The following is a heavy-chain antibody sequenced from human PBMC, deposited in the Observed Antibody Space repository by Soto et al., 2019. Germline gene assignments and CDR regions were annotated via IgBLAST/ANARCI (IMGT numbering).Heavy chain of an antibody. CDR2: IWYDGSNK. CDR3: ARDFLPQYCSGCSCSADRLWQFDY. J-gene: IGHJ4*01. D-gene: IGHD2-15*01. Sequence: QVQLVESGGGVVQPGRSLRLSCAASGFTFSSYGMHWVRQAPGKGLEWVAVIWYDGSNKYYADSVKGRFTISRDNSKNTRYLQMNGLRAEDTDVYYCARDFLPQYCSGCSCSADRLWQFDYWGQGTLVTVSS. V-gene: IGHV3-33*01. CDR1: GFTFSSYG.